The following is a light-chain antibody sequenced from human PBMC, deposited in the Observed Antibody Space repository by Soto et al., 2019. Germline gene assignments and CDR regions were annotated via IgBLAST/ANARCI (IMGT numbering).Light chain of an antibody. CDR2: EVN. CDR1: SDDIGGYDY. Sequence: QSVLPQTPSASGSPGQSVTISCTGSSDDIGGYDYVSWYQHHPGRTPKLIIYEVNKRPSGVPDRFSGSKSGNTASLTVSGLQAEDGADYYCSSYAVKKTTVVYGSGTQVTV. V-gene: IGLV2-8*01. CDR3: SSYAVKKTTVV. J-gene: IGLJ1*01.